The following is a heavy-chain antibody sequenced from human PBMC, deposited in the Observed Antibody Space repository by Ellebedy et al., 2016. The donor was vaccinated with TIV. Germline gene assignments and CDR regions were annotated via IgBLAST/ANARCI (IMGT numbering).Heavy chain of an antibody. CDR1: GGSFSGYY. CDR3: ARTYSSGWATGLYFDY. CDR2: INHSGST. J-gene: IGHJ4*02. V-gene: IGHV4-34*01. D-gene: IGHD6-19*01. Sequence: MPSETLSLTCAVYGGSFSGYYWSWIRQPPGKGLEWIGEINHSGSTNYNPSLTSRVTISVDTSKNQFSLKLSSVTAADTAVYYCARTYSSGWATGLYFDYWGQGTLVTVSS.